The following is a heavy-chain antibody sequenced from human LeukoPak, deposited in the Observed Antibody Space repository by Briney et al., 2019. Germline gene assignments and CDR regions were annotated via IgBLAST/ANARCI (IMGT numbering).Heavy chain of an antibody. CDR1: GYTFTDYY. J-gene: IGHJ3*02. CDR3: ASFRQYQLLVSAFDI. CDR2: VNPHSGGT. Sequence: GASVKVSCKASGYTFTDYYIHWVRQAPGHGLEWMGWVNPHSGGTNFAQRFRGRVTLTRDTSVTTAYMELNRLESDDTAVYYCASFRQYQLLVSAFDIWGQGTMVTVSS. V-gene: IGHV1-2*02. D-gene: IGHD2-2*01.